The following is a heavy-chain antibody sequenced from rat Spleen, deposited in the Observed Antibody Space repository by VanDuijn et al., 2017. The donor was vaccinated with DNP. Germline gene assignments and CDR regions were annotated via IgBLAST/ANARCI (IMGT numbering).Heavy chain of an antibody. Sequence: EVQLVESGGGLVQPGRSLKLSCGASGFTFSKYGMAWVRQAPTKGLEWVAYISTVGDNAYYRDSVKGRFTISRDNAKNTQYLQMDSLRSEDTATYYCARWYNWWYYFDYWGQGVMVTVSS. CDR1: GFTFSKYG. J-gene: IGHJ2*01. D-gene: IGHD1-4*01. CDR2: ISTVGDNA. CDR3: ARWYNWWYYFDY. V-gene: IGHV5S13*01.